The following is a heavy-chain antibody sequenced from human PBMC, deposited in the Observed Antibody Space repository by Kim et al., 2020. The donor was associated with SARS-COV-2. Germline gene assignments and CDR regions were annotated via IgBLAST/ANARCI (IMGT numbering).Heavy chain of an antibody. CDR3: ARQSWTGSDRFDY. J-gene: IGHJ4*02. V-gene: IGHV3-7*03. Sequence: GGSLRLSCAASGFSFSASWMAWVRQAPGKGLEWVATIKSDGSEEYYVDSVRGRFTISRDNNKNSLYLQMDGLRAEDTAIFYCARQSWTGSDRFDYWCQGILVTVSS. D-gene: IGHD3-3*01. CDR2: IKSDGSEE. CDR1: GFSFSASW.